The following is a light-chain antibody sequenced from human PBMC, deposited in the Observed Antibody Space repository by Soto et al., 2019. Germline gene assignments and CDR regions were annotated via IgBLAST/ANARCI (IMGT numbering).Light chain of an antibody. Sequence: QSVLTQPPSASGTPGQRGTISCSGSSSNIGSNTVNWYQQLPGTAPKLLIYSNNQRPSGVPDRFSGSKSGTSASLAISGLQSEDEAEYYCAAWYDSLNAYVFASGTKLTV. CDR2: SNN. CDR3: AAWYDSLNAYV. CDR1: SSNIGSNT. J-gene: IGLJ1*01. V-gene: IGLV1-44*01.